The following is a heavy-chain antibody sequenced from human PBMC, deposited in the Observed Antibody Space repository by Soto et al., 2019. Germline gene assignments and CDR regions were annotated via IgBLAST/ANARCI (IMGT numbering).Heavy chain of an antibody. D-gene: IGHD3-10*01. CDR3: ARDLEFRDGNISHLDY. J-gene: IGHJ4*02. CDR1: GGTFSSHV. Sequence: QVQLVQSGAEVKKPGSSVKVSCKASGGTFSSHVFNWVRQAPGQGLEWMGGIMPIIGTANYAQKFQGRVTITADDSTSTADMELGSLRAEDTAGYYCARDLEFRDGNISHLDYWGQGTLVTVAS. CDR2: IMPIIGTA. V-gene: IGHV1-69*01.